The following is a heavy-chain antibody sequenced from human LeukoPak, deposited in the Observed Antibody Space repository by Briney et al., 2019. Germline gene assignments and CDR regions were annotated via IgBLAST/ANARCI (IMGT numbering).Heavy chain of an antibody. CDR3: ARVQGYDSSGYWNAFDI. V-gene: IGHV1-18*01. CDR2: ISAYNGNT. CDR1: GYTFTSYG. Sequence: ASVKVSCKASGYTFTSYGISWVRQAPGQGLEWMGWISAYNGNTNYAQKLQGRVTMTTDTSTSTAYMEPRSLRSDDTAVYYCARVQGYDSSGYWNAFDIWGQGTMVTVSS. D-gene: IGHD3-22*01. J-gene: IGHJ3*02.